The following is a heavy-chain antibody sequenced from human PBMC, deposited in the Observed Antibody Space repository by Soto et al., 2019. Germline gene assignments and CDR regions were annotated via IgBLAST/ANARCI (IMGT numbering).Heavy chain of an antibody. J-gene: IGHJ4*02. D-gene: IGHD1-26*01. V-gene: IGHV3-33*08. CDR1: GFSFSSYG. Sequence: GGSLRLSCAASGFSFSSYGMSWVRQAPGKGLEWVAVIWYDGSNKYYADSVKGRFTISRDNSKNTLYLQMNSLRAEDTAVYYCARDLVGATFDYWGQGTLVTVSS. CDR2: IWYDGSNK. CDR3: ARDLVGATFDY.